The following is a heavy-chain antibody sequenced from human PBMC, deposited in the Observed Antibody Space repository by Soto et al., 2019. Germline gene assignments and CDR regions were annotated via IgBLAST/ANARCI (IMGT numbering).Heavy chain of an antibody. V-gene: IGHV1-3*01. CDR3: ARDSRIAAPAYYFDY. D-gene: IGHD6-6*01. Sequence: ASVKVSCKASGYTFTSYAMHWVRQAPGQRLEWMGWINAGNGNTKYSQKFQGRVTITRDTSASTAYMELSSLRSEDTAVYYCARDSRIAAPAYYFDYWGQGTLVTVSS. CDR2: INAGNGNT. J-gene: IGHJ4*02. CDR1: GYTFTSYA.